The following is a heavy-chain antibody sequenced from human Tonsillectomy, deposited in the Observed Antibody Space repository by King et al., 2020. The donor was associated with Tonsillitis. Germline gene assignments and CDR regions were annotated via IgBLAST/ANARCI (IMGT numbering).Heavy chain of an antibody. CDR2: ISSSGSTI. D-gene: IGHD2-2*01. V-gene: IGHV3-11*01. J-gene: IGHJ3*02. Sequence: QLVQSGGGLVKPGGSLRLSCAASGFSFRDYYMSWIRQAPGKGLEWVSYISSSGSTIYHADSVKGRFTISRDNAKNSLYLQMNSLRAEDTAVYYCARDYCSSTSCYDDAFDIWGQGTMVTVSS. CDR1: GFSFRDYY. CDR3: ARDYCSSTSCYDDAFDI.